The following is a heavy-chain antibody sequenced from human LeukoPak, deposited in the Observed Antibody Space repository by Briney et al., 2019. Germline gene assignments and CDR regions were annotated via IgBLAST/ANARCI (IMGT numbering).Heavy chain of an antibody. J-gene: IGHJ4*02. CDR1: GYTFTGYY. D-gene: IGHD3-10*01. Sequence: ASVKVSCKASGYTFTGYYMHWVRQAPGQGLEWMGWINPNSGGTNYAQKFQGRVTMTRDTSVSTAYMELSRLRSDDTAVYYCATIGVVRGITHFDYWGQGTLVTVSS. CDR3: ATIGVVRGITHFDY. CDR2: INPNSGGT. V-gene: IGHV1-2*02.